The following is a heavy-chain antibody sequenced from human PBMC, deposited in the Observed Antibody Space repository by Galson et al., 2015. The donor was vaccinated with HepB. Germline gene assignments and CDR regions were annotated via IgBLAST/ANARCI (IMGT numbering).Heavy chain of an antibody. CDR1: GFTFNRYW. J-gene: IGHJ4*02. D-gene: IGHD1-26*01. CDR3: AKDHCRVGATHDY. CDR2: INQDGSET. V-gene: IGHV3-7*03. Sequence: SLRLSCAASGFTFNRYWMSWVRQAPGKGLEWVANINQDGSETYYADSAKGRFTISRDNAKNSQYLQMNSLRAEDTAVYYCAKDHCRVGATHDYWGQGTLVNVSS.